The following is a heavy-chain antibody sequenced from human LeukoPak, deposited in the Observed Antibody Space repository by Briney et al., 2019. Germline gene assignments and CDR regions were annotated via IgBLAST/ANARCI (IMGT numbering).Heavy chain of an antibody. J-gene: IGHJ1*01. CDR3: ARGGKIALAGTRSSQYFQH. CDR1: GFTFSSYG. V-gene: IGHV3-30*02. D-gene: IGHD6-19*01. Sequence: PGGSLRLSCAASGFTFSSYGMHWVRQAPGKGLEWVAFIRYDGSNRYYADSVKGRFTISRDNAKNTLYLQLNSLRVEDTALYYCARGGKIALAGTRSSQYFQHWGQGTLVTVSS. CDR2: IRYDGSNR.